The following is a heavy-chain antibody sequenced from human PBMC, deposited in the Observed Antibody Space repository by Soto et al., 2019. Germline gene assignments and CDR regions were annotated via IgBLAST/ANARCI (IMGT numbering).Heavy chain of an antibody. CDR2: ISGRGTYT. V-gene: IGHV3-23*01. CDR3: AKDLQGAVADYFDY. Sequence: EVQLLESGGGLVQPGGSLRLSCAASGFTFSTYAMTWVRQAPGKGLEWVSSISGRGTYTYYPDSVKGRFTISRDNSKNTLYLQMNSLGAEDTAVYYCAKDLQGAVADYFDYWGQGTLVSVSS. J-gene: IGHJ4*02. D-gene: IGHD6-19*01. CDR1: GFTFSTYA.